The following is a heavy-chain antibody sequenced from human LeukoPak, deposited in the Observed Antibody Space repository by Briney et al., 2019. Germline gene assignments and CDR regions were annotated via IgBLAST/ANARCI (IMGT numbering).Heavy chain of an antibody. V-gene: IGHV3-7*01. J-gene: IGHJ4*02. CDR3: LQRGFDY. CDR2: VKPDGRDK. CDR1: GFTFSSNY. D-gene: IGHD3-16*01. Sequence: GGSLRLSCAASGFTFSSNYMTWVRQAPGKGLEWVANVKPDGRDKHYVDSVEGRFTISKDNAKNSLYLQMNSLRVEDTAVYYCLQRGFDYWGQGALVTVSS.